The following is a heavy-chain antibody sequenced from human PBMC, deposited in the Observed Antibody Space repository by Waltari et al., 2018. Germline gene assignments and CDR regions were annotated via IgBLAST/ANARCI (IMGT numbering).Heavy chain of an antibody. CDR2: ISATGGIT. V-gene: IGHV3-23*01. Sequence: EVQLLESGGGLVQPGESLRLSCAASGFIFSNYAMTWVRQAPGKGLEWVSGISATGGITYYPDSVKGRFTISRDNSKNTLYLQMNGLTAEDTAVYYCAKGTSGYDSDWGQGTLVTVSS. J-gene: IGHJ4*02. CDR1: GFIFSNYA. D-gene: IGHD5-12*01. CDR3: AKGTSGYDSD.